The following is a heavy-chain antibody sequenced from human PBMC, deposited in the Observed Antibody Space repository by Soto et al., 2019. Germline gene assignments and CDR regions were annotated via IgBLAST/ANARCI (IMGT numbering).Heavy chain of an antibody. J-gene: IGHJ5*02. V-gene: IGHV3-23*01. CDR1: GFIFSSYA. D-gene: IGHD2-2*01. Sequence: ELQLLESGGGLVQPGGSLRLSCAASGFIFSSYAMSWVRQAPGKGLEWVSAISGSGGSTYYADSVKGRFTISRDNSNNTLYLQMNSLRAEATAVYYCARAQISTSCCNLFDPWGQGTLVTVSS. CDR2: ISGSGGST. CDR3: ARAQISTSCCNLFDP.